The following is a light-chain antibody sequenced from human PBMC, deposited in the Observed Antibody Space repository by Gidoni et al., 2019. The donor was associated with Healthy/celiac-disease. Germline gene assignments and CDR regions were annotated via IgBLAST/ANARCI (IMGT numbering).Light chain of an antibody. CDR3: SSYTSSSIYVV. J-gene: IGLJ2*01. CDR1: SSDVGGYNY. CDR2: EVS. Sequence: QLAWPQPASGSGSPGQSITISCTGTSSDVGGYNYVSWYQQHPGKAPKLMIYEVSNRPSGVSNRFSGSKSGNTASLTISGLQAEDEADYYCSSYTSSSIYVVFGGGTKLTVL. V-gene: IGLV2-14*01.